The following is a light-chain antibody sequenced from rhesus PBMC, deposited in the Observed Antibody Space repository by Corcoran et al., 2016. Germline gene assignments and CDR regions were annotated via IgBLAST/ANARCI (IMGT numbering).Light chain of an antibody. Sequence: DIHMTQSPSSLSAPVGDTVTITCQASQGISSWLAWYQLKPGKAPKFLIHTASILQSGVPSRFSGSGSWTDFSLTINSLQPEDFATYFWLQYSSSPLTFGGGTKVEI. CDR3: LQYSSSPLT. V-gene: IGKV1-22*01. J-gene: IGKJ4*01. CDR2: TAS. CDR1: QGISSW.